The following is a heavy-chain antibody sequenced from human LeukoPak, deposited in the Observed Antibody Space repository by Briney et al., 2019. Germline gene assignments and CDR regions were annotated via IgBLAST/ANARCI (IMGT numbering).Heavy chain of an antibody. CDR2: ISDGGSNK. J-gene: IGHJ4*02. Sequence: GRSLRLSCAASGFTFSTYAMHWVRQASGKGLEWVALISDGGSNKYYADSVKGRFTISRDNSKNTLYLQMNSLGAEDTAVYYCARDVYYYDSGGFYSWGPGTLVTVSS. V-gene: IGHV3-30*01. CDR1: GFTFSTYA. CDR3: ARDVYYYDSGGFYS. D-gene: IGHD3-22*01.